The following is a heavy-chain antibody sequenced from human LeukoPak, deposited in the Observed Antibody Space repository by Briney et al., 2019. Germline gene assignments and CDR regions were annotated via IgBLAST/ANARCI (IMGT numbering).Heavy chain of an antibody. CDR1: GGSIRTYY. CDR2: IYTGRSA. V-gene: IGHV4-4*07. D-gene: IGHD3-10*01. J-gene: IGHJ4*02. Sequence: SETLSLTCTVSGGSIRTYYWSWLRQPAGEGLERIGHIYTGRSANSNPSLKSRVTMSVDPSKNQFSLKLSSVTAADTAVYYCARDAYYYGSGSYYFDYWGQGTLVTASS. CDR3: ARDAYYYGSGSYYFDY.